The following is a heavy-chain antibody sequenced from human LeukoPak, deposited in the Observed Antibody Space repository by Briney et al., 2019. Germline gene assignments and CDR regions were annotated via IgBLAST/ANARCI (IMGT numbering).Heavy chain of an antibody. CDR3: ARSVLRYFDWLLYGDYYGMDV. V-gene: IGHV4-59*01. CDR2: IYYSGST. D-gene: IGHD3-9*01. CDR1: GGSISSYY. J-gene: IGHJ6*02. Sequence: KPSETPSLTCTVSGGSISSYYWSWIRQPPGKGLEWIGYIYYSGSTNYNPSLKSRVTISVDTSKNQFSLKLSSVTAADTAVYYCARSVLRYFDWLLYGDYYGMDVWGQGTTVTVSS.